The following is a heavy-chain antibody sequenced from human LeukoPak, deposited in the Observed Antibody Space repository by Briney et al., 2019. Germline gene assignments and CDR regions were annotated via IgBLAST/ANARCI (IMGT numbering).Heavy chain of an antibody. V-gene: IGHV3-23*01. D-gene: IGHD3-16*01. CDR1: GFTFRSYG. Sequence: PGGSLRLSCAASGFTFRSYGLSWVRQAPGKGLEWASVISDSGGSTHYADSVKGRFTISRDNSKNTLYLQMNSLKVEDTAVYYCAKIRVDMITFGGVIGDAFDMWGQGTMVTVSS. J-gene: IGHJ3*02. CDR2: ISDSGGST. CDR3: AKIRVDMITFGGVIGDAFDM.